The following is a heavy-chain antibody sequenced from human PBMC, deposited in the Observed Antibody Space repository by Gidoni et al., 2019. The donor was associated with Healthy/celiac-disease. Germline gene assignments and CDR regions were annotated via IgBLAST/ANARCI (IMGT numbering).Heavy chain of an antibody. V-gene: IGHV1-46*01. Sequence: QVQLVQSGAEVKKPGASVKVSGKASGYTFTSYYLPWVRQAPGQGLEWMGRINPSGSSTSYAQKVQGRVTMTRDTSTSTVYMELSSLRSEDTAVYYCARGDVVVVAATPMTIWGQGTMVTVSS. J-gene: IGHJ3*02. CDR2: INPSGSST. D-gene: IGHD2-15*01. CDR1: GYTFTSYY. CDR3: ARGDVVVVAATPMTI.